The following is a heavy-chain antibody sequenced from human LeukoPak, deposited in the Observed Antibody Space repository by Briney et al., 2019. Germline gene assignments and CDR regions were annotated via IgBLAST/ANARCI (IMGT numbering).Heavy chain of an antibody. J-gene: IGHJ2*01. CDR2: IRSKAYGGTT. CDR1: GFTFGDYA. Sequence: PGGSLRLSCTASGFTFGDYAMSGVRQAPGKGLEWVGFIRSKAYGGTTEHAASVKGRFTISRDDSKSIAYLQMNSLKTEDTAVYYCTRGRRHWYFDLWGRGTLVTVSS. V-gene: IGHV3-49*04. CDR3: TRGRRHWYFDL.